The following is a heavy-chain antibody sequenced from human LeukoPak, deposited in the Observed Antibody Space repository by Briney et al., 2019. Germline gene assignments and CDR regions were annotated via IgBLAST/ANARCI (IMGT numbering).Heavy chain of an antibody. D-gene: IGHD3-16*01. CDR2: ISSGGGTI. CDR3: ARWGAFDY. Sequence: AGSLRLSCAASGFTFSSYEMNWVRQAPGKGLEWVSYISSGGGTIYYADSVKGRFTISRDNAKNSLYLQMNSLRAKDTAVYYCARWGAFDYWGQGTLVTVSS. J-gene: IGHJ4*02. V-gene: IGHV3-48*03. CDR1: GFTFSSYE.